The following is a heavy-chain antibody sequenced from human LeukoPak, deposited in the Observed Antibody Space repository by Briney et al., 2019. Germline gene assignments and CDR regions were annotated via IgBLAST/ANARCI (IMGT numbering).Heavy chain of an antibody. V-gene: IGHV1-69*05. J-gene: IGHJ4*02. CDR2: IIPIFGTA. CDR3: ARRDSSRYHFDY. CDR1: GGTFSSYA. Sequence: ASVKVSCKASGGTFSSYAISWVRQAPGQGLEWMGGIIPIFGTANYAQKFQGRVTITTDESTSTAYMELSSLRSEDTAVYYCARRDSSRYHFDYWGQGTLVTVSS. D-gene: IGHD3-22*01.